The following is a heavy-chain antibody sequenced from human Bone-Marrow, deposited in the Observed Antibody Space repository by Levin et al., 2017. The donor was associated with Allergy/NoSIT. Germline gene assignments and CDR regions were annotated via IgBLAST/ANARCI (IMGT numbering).Heavy chain of an antibody. CDR3: AKDLDPPERNVLLWFGELLDEVEGGLDAFDI. V-gene: IGHV3-23*01. J-gene: IGHJ3*02. CDR2: ISGSGGST. Sequence: GESLKISCAASGFTFSSYAMSWVRQAPGKGLEWVSAISGSGGSTYYADSVKGRFTISRDNSKNTLYLQMNSLRAEDTAVYYCAKDLDPPERNVLLWFGELLDEVEGGLDAFDIWGQGTMVTVSS. D-gene: IGHD3-10*01. CDR1: GFTFSSYA.